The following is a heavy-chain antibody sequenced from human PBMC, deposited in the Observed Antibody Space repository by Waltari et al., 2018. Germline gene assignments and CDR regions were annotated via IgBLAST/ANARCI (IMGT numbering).Heavy chain of an antibody. CDR2: IYTSGST. Sequence: QVQLQESGPGLVKPSETLSLTCTVSGGSNSNYYWSWIRQPAGKGLEWIGRIYTSGSTNYNPSLKSRVTMSIDTSKNQFSLKLSSVTAADTAVYYCARAWKWERPPNDAFDIWGQGTMVTVSS. D-gene: IGHD1-26*01. V-gene: IGHV4-4*07. CDR1: GGSNSNYY. CDR3: ARAWKWERPPNDAFDI. J-gene: IGHJ3*02.